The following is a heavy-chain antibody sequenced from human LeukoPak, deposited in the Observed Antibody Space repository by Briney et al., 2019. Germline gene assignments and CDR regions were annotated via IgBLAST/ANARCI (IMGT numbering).Heavy chain of an antibody. CDR1: GGSFSGYY. V-gene: IGHV4-34*01. J-gene: IGHJ4*02. CDR2: INHSGST. Sequence: SETLSLTCAVYGGSFSGYYWSWIRQPPGKGLEWIGEINHSGSTNYNPSLKSRVTISVDTSKNQFSLKLSSVTAADTAVYYCARDGDTALFDYWGQGTLVTVSS. CDR3: ARDGDTALFDY. D-gene: IGHD5-18*01.